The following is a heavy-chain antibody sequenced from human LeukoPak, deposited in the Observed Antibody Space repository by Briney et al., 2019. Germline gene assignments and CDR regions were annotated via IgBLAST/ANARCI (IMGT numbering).Heavy chain of an antibody. CDR1: GYTFTSYG. D-gene: IGHD1-26*01. J-gene: IGHJ3*02. Sequence: GASVKVSCKASGYTFTSYGTSWVRQAPGQGLEWMGWISAYNGNTNYAQKLQGRVTMTTDTSTSTAYMELRSLRSDDTAVYYCARDVPIIVGEGLGNAFDIWGQGTMVTVSS. V-gene: IGHV1-18*01. CDR3: ARDVPIIVGEGLGNAFDI. CDR2: ISAYNGNT.